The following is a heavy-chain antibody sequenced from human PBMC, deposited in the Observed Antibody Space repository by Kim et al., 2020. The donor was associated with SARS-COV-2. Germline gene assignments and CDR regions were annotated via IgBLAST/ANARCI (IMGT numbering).Heavy chain of an antibody. V-gene: IGHV3-23*01. CDR3: AKSLRAAAGTGAFDL. CDR1: GFTFSTYA. Sequence: GGSLRLSCAASGFTFSTYAMSWVRQAPGKGLEWVSSISESGINTHFADSVKGRFTISRDNSMNTLYLQMNSLRTEDTALYYCAKSLRAAAGTGAFDLWGQGPLDTVAS. D-gene: IGHD6-13*01. J-gene: IGHJ4*02. CDR2: ISESGINT.